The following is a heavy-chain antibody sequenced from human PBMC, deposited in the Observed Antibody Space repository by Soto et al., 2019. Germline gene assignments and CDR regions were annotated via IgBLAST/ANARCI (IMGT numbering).Heavy chain of an antibody. CDR3: ARDHMGTDDY. V-gene: IGHV3-7*03. Sequence: EVQLVESGGGLVQPGGSLRLSCAASGFTFSNSWMTWVRQAPGMGLEWVAKVNEDGSDKYYLDSVKGRFTISRDNAKNSVFLQMNRLRAEDTAICYSARDHMGTDDYWGQGTLVTVSS. D-gene: IGHD5-18*01. CDR2: VNEDGSDK. J-gene: IGHJ4*02. CDR1: GFTFSNSW.